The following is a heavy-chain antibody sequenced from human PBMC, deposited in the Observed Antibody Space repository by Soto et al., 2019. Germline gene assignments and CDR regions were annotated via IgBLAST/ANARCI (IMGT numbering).Heavy chain of an antibody. CDR2: ISYDGSNK. J-gene: IGHJ6*02. CDR1: EFTFSSYG. CDR3: ASRRKSGYDPGDYYYYYGMDV. D-gene: IGHD5-12*01. V-gene: IGHV3-30*03. Sequence: GGSLRLSCATSEFTFSSYGMHWVRQAPGKGLEWVAVISYDGSNKYYADSVKGRFTISRDNSKNTLYLQMNSLRAEDTAVYYCASRRKSGYDPGDYYYYYGMDVWGQGTTVTVSS.